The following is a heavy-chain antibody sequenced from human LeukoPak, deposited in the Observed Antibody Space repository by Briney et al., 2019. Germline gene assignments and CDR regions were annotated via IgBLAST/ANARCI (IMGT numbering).Heavy chain of an antibody. V-gene: IGHV4-39*01. CDR3: ATIITMVRGAAPGWFDP. CDR1: GGSISSSSYY. CDR2: IYYSGST. J-gene: IGHJ5*02. D-gene: IGHD3-10*01. Sequence: PSETLSLTCTVSGGSISSSSYYWGWIRQPPGKGLEWIGSIYYSGSTYYNPSLKSRVTISVDTSKNQFSLKLSSVTAADTAVYYCATIITMVRGAAPGWFDPWGQGTLVTVSS.